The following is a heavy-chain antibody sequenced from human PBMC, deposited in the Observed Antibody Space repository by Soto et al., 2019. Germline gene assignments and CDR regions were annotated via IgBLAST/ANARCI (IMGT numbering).Heavy chain of an antibody. J-gene: IGHJ4*01. CDR1: CGSIISYY. CDR3: ERAPYLDVLTAPFDH. CDR2: IYYSGST. D-gene: IGHD3-9*01. V-gene: IGHV4-59*08. Sequence: SETLSLTCTVSCGSIISYYWSWIRQPPGKGVEWIGYIYYSGSTNYNPSLKSRVTISVDTSKTQFSLKLSSVTAADTAVYYCERAPYLDVLTAPFDHWGNGALIPVSS.